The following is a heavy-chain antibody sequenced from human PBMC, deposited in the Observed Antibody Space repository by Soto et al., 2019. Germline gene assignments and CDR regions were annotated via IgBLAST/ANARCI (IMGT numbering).Heavy chain of an antibody. V-gene: IGHV3-30-3*01. J-gene: IGHJ6*02. CDR1: CISRSWPY. CDR2: ISYDGSNK. Sequence: RLSCGKSCISRSWPYHQKEHQAPGKGPGWGEVISYDGSNKYYADSVKGRFTISRDNSKNTLYLQMNSLRAEDTAVYYCAGTPGRYNWNYGSQYYYYGMDVWGQGTTVTVSS. D-gene: IGHD1-7*01. CDR3: AGTPGRYNWNYGSQYYYYGMDV.